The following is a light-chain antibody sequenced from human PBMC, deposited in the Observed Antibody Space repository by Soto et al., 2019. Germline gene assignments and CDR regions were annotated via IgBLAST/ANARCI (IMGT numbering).Light chain of an antibody. J-gene: IGLJ1*01. CDR1: SSDVGGYNF. V-gene: IGLV2-8*01. CDR3: SSYAGSNTYV. CDR2: EVS. Sequence: ALAQPPSASGSPGQSVAISCTGTSSDVGGYNFVSWYQQHPGKGPKLMIYEVSKRPSGVPDRFSGSKSGNTASLTVSGLQAEDEADYYCSSYAGSNTYVFGTGTKV.